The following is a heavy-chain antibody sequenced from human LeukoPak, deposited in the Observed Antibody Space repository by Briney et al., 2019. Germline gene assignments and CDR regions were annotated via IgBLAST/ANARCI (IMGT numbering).Heavy chain of an antibody. J-gene: IGHJ4*02. D-gene: IGHD3-22*01. CDR1: GFTFSSYG. Sequence: GGSLRLSCAASGFTFSSYGMSWVRQAPGKGLEWVSAISGSGGSTYYADSVKGRFTISRDNSKNTLYLQMNSLRAEDTAVYYCAKGITMIVVVKYYFDYWGQGTLVTVSS. V-gene: IGHV3-23*01. CDR3: AKGITMIVVVKYYFDY. CDR2: ISGSGGST.